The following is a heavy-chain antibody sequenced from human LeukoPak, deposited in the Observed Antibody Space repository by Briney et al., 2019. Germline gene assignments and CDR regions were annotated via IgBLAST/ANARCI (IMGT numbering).Heavy chain of an antibody. CDR3: ARVSSYCGGDCGKDY. CDR2: ISAYNGNT. D-gene: IGHD2-21*02. J-gene: IGHJ4*02. V-gene: IGHV1-18*01. Sequence: GASVKVSCKTSGYTFTSYGISWVQQAPGQGLEWMGWISAYNGNTNYAQKLQGRVTMTTDTSTSTAYMELRSLRSDDTAVYYCARVSSYCGGDCGKDYWGQGTLVTVSS. CDR1: GYTFTSYG.